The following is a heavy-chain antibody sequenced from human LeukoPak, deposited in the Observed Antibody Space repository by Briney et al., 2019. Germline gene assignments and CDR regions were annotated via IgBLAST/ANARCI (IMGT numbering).Heavy chain of an antibody. V-gene: IGHV3-23*01. J-gene: IGHJ6*03. CDR2: ISGSGGST. CDR1: GFTFSSYG. D-gene: IGHD2-2*01. CDR3: ARSTKRLISSYYSYFYMDV. Sequence: GGSLRLSCAASGFTFSSYGMSWVRQAPGKGLEWVSAISGSGGSTYYADSVKGRFAISRDNSKNTLYLQMNSLRAEDTAVYYCARSTKRLISSYYSYFYMDVWGKGTTVTISS.